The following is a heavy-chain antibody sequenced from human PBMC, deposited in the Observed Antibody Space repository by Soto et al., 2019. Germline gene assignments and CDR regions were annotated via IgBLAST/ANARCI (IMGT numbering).Heavy chain of an antibody. CDR3: ARIVVGSSHQWLAERRFDY. J-gene: IGHJ4*02. CDR1: GFSLSNARMG. V-gene: IGHV2-26*01. D-gene: IGHD6-19*01. CDR2: IFSNDEK. Sequence: QVTLKESGPVLVKPTETLTLTCTVSGFSLSNARMGVSWIRQPPGKALEWLAHIFSNDEKFYSTSLKSRLTISKDTSKSQVVLTMTNMDPVDTATYYCARIVVGSSHQWLAERRFDYWGQGTLVTVSS.